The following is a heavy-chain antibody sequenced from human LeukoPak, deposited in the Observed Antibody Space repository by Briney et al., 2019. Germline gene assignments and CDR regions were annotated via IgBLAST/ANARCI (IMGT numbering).Heavy chain of an antibody. D-gene: IGHD5-18*01. CDR2: IIPIFGTA. J-gene: IGHJ4*02. CDR1: GGTFSSYA. V-gene: IGHV1-69*13. CDR3: ASPELYSYGLPFDY. Sequence: GASVKVSCKASGGTFSSYAISWVRQAPGQGLEWMGGIIPIFGTANYAQKFQGRVTITADESTSTAYMELSSLRSEDTAVYYCASPELYSYGLPFDYWGQGTLVTVSS.